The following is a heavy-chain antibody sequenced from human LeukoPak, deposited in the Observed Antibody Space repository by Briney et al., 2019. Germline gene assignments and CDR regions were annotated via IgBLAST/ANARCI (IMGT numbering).Heavy chain of an antibody. D-gene: IGHD3-16*01. J-gene: IGHJ4*02. CDR2: IYYSGST. V-gene: IGHV4-59*12. CDR1: GGSISSYY. CDR3: ARASKLGIDY. Sequence: SETLSLTCTVSGGSISSYYWSWIRQPPGKGLEWIGYIYYSGSTNYNPSLKSRVTISVDTSKNQFSLKLSSVTAADTAVYYCARASKLGIDYWGQGTLVTVSS.